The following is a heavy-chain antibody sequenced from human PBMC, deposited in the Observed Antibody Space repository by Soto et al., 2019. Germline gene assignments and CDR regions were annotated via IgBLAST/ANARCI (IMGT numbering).Heavy chain of an antibody. CDR2: IIPIFGTA. J-gene: IGHJ4*02. CDR3: ARGGDRYSYGPSF. Sequence: ASVKVSCKASGGTFSSYAISWVRQAPGQGLEWMGGIIPIFGTANYAQKFQGRVTITADESTSPAYMELSSLRSEDTAVYYCARGGDRYSYGPSFWGQGTLVTVSS. D-gene: IGHD5-18*01. V-gene: IGHV1-69*13. CDR1: GGTFSSYA.